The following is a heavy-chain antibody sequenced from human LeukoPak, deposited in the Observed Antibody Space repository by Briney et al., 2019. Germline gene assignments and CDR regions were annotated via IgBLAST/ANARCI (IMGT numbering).Heavy chain of an antibody. D-gene: IGHD6-13*01. Sequence: GGSLRLSCAASGFTASRSYLTWVRQAPGKGLEWVSALSGSGGSTDYADSVKGRFTISRDNSKNTLYLQMNSLRAEDTAVYYCAKNAAAGVNWFDPWGQGTLVTVSS. CDR2: LSGSGGST. V-gene: IGHV3-23*01. J-gene: IGHJ5*02. CDR3: AKNAAAGVNWFDP. CDR1: GFTASRSY.